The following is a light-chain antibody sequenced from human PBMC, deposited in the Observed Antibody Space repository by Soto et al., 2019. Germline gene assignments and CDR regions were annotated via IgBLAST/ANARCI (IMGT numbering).Light chain of an antibody. V-gene: IGKV3-15*01. CDR1: QSVGTY. CDR3: QQYNDWPRT. J-gene: IGKJ1*01. Sequence: EIVMTQSPATLSVSPGERATLSCRASQSVGTYLAWYQQKPGQAPRLLIYGASTRAAGISPRFSGGGSGTEFTLTISSLQSEDFVVYYCQQYNDWPRTFGQGTKVGI. CDR2: GAS.